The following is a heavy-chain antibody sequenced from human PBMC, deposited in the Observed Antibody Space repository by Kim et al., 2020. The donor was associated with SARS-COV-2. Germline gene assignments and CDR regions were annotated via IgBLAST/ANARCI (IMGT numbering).Heavy chain of an antibody. CDR3: ARDSYYDIFRYYYYYMDV. D-gene: IGHD3-9*01. CDR2: INAGNGNT. J-gene: IGHJ6*03. CDR1: AYTFTSYA. V-gene: IGHV1-3*01. Sequence: ASVKVSCKASAYTFTSYAMHWVRQAPGQRLEWMGWINAGNGNTKYSQKFQGRVTITRDTSASTAYMELSSLRSEDTAVYYCARDSYYDIFRYYYYYMDVWGKGTTVTVSS.